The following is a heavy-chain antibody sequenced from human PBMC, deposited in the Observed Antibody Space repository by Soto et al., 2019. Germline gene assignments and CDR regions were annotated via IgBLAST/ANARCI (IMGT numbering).Heavy chain of an antibody. J-gene: IGHJ3*01. CDR2: ISHSGTS. V-gene: IGHV4-4*02. D-gene: IGHD1-20*01. CDR3: ARVVLSITRGAFDA. CDR1: GGSISSSHW. Sequence: QVQLQESGPGLVKPSGTLSLTCAVSGGSISSSHWWTWVRQSPGKGLDYIGEISHSGTSNSNPSLKSRVTISVDRSKNHFSLTLTSVTAADTAVYYCARVVLSITRGAFDARGQGTPVIVSS.